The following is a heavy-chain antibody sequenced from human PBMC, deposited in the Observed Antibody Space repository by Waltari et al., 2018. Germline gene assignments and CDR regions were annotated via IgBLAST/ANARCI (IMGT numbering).Heavy chain of an antibody. V-gene: IGHV1-69*06. CDR3: ARRGEDGDYDVFDY. D-gene: IGHD4-17*01. CDR1: AAAFSSYA. J-gene: IGHJ4*02. Sequence: QSQLLQSQAEAEKPGSAVTVYCTSSAAAFSSYANGCVRQPPGQGLEWMGGIIHVFGTANYAQKFQGKVTITADKSTSTAYLELSSLRSEDTAVYYCARRGEDGDYDVFDYWGQGTLVTVSS. CDR2: IIHVFGTA.